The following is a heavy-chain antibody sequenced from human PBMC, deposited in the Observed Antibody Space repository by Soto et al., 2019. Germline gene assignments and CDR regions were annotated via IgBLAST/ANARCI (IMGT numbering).Heavy chain of an antibody. V-gene: IGHV4-61*01. Sequence: SETLSLTCAVYGGFVSSGSYYWSWIRQPPGKGLEWIGEMSHSGGTHFNPSLKSRVTISVDTSKNQFSLNIYSVTAADTALYYCARVERGTVTTVVDALDIWGPGTMVTVSS. D-gene: IGHD1-1*01. CDR2: MSHSGGT. J-gene: IGHJ3*02. CDR1: GGFVSSGSYY. CDR3: ARVERGTVTTVVDALDI.